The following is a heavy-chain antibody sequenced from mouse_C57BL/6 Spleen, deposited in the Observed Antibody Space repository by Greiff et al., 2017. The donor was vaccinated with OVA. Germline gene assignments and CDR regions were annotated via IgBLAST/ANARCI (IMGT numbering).Heavy chain of an antibody. D-gene: IGHD2-3*01. CDR3: ASFYDGYYVDYAMDY. CDR2: IYPGDGDT. V-gene: IGHV1-82*01. J-gene: IGHJ4*01. Sequence: QVQLKQSGPELVKPGASVKISCKASGYAFSSSWMNWVKQRPGKGLEWIGRIYPGDGDTNYNGKFKGKATLTADKSSSTAYMQLSSLPSEDSAVYFCASFYDGYYVDYAMDYWGQGTSVTVSS. CDR1: GYAFSSSW.